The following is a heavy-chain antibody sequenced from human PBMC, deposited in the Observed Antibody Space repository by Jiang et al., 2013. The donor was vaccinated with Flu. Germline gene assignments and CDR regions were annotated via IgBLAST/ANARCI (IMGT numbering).Heavy chain of an antibody. Sequence: IRQPXGKALEWLALIYWDDDKRYTPSLKSRLTITKDTSKNQVVLTMTNVDPVDTGTYYCAHRPGFDDFLNWGQGTLVTVSS. D-gene: IGHD5-12*01. CDR3: AHRPGFDDFLN. J-gene: IGHJ4*02. CDR2: IYWDDDK. V-gene: IGHV2-5*02.